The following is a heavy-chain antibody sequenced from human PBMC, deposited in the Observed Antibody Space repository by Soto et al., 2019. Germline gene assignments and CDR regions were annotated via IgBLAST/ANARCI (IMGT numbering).Heavy chain of an antibody. J-gene: IGHJ6*02. CDR3: ARDRVRSGYSYGPVDYYYGMDV. CDR1: GGSVNGYY. D-gene: IGHD5-18*01. Sequence: SETLSLTCAVYGGSVNGYYWNWIRQSPSRGLEWLGRTYYRSKWYNDYAVSVKSRITINPDTSKNQFSLQLNSVTPEDTAVYYCARDRVRSGYSYGPVDYYYGMDVWGQGTTVTVSS. CDR2: TYYRSKWYN. V-gene: IGHV6-1*01.